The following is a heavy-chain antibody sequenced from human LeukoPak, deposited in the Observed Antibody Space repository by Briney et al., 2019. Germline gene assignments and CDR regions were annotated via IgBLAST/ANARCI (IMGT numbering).Heavy chain of an antibody. CDR3: AKILSGTYSFDL. CDR2: ISGNSDTI. J-gene: IGHJ4*02. Sequence: PGGSLRLSCTASGSTYSTYPMTWVRQAPGQGLEWVSAISGNSDTIYYADSVKGRFTISRDNSKNTLYLQMYILRAEDTAVYYCAKILSGTYSFDLCGQGTLVTVSS. CDR1: GSTYSTYP. D-gene: IGHD1-26*01. V-gene: IGHV3-23*01.